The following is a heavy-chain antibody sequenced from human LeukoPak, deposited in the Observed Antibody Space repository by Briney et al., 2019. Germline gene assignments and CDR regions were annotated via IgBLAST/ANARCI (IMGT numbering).Heavy chain of an antibody. CDR2: ICYDGRNK. Sequence: PGGSLRLSCAASGCILSSYGTHWVRQAPGKGLERVAVICYDGRNKYYADSVKGRFTIARDNSKNSLYLQMNSLRAEDTAVYYCARQGRYYDILTGFDYWGQGTLVTVSS. CDR3: ARQGRYYDILTGFDY. D-gene: IGHD3-9*01. V-gene: IGHV3-33*01. J-gene: IGHJ4*02. CDR1: GCILSSYG.